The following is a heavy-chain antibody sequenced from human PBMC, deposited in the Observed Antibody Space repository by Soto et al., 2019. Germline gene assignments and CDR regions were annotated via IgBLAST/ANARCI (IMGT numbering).Heavy chain of an antibody. J-gene: IGHJ6*02. D-gene: IGHD3-10*01. V-gene: IGHV4-59*01. CDR2: IYYSGST. CDR3: ARARPYYYGSGSYGGMDV. Sequence: SETLSLTCTVSGGSISSYYWSWIRQPPGKGLEWIGYIYYSGSTNYNPSLKSQVTISVDTSKNQFSLKLSSVTAADTAVYYCARARPYYYGSGSYGGMDVWGQGTTVTVSS. CDR1: GGSISSYY.